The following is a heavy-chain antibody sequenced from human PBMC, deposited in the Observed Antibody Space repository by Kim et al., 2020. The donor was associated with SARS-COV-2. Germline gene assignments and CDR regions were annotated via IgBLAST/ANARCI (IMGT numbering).Heavy chain of an antibody. V-gene: IGHV1-2*06. Sequence: ASVKVSCKASGYTFTGYYMHWVRQAPGQGLEWMGRINPNSGGTNYAQKFQGRVTMTRDTSISTAYMELSRLRSDDTAVYYCAVGLALRVVPAQSYYYYGMDVWGQGTTVTVSS. CDR1: GYTFTGYY. CDR3: AVGLALRVVPAQSYYYYGMDV. CDR2: INPNSGGT. D-gene: IGHD2-2*01. J-gene: IGHJ6*02.